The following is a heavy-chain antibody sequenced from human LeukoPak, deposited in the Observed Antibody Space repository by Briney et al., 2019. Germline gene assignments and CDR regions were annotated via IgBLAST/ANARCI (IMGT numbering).Heavy chain of an antibody. CDR3: AKAFKAPGYHGDKSVDY. CDR1: GFTFSSYG. V-gene: IGHV3-30*02. D-gene: IGHD2-15*01. CDR2: IRYDGSNK. J-gene: IGHJ4*02. Sequence: PGGSLRLSCAASGFTFSSYGMHWVRQAPGKGLEWVAFIRYDGSNKYYADSVKGRFTISRDNSKNTLYLQMNSLRAEDTAVYYCAKAFKAPGYHGDKSVDYWGQGTLVTVSS.